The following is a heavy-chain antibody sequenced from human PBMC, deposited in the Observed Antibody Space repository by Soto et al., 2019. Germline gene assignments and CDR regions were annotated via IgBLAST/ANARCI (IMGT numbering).Heavy chain of an antibody. Sequence: HPGGSLRLSCAASGFTFSSYAMHWVRQAPGKGLEWVAVISYDGSNKYYADSVKGRFTISRDNSKNTLYLQMNSLRAEDTAVYYCARDRHSSSSSGGFDYWGQGTLVTVSS. D-gene: IGHD6-6*01. CDR2: ISYDGSNK. CDR3: ARDRHSSSSSGGFDY. J-gene: IGHJ4*02. CDR1: GFTFSSYA. V-gene: IGHV3-30-3*01.